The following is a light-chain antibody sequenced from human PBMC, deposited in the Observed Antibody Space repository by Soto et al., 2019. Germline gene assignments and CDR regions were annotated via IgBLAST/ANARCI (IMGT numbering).Light chain of an antibody. CDR1: SSDVGGYDY. CDR2: EVN. CDR3: WSYAVNSKV. J-gene: IGLJ1*01. Sequence: QSALTQPPSASGSPGQSVAISCTGTSSDVGGYDYISWYQQQPGNAPKLMIYEVNKRPSGVPERFSGSESGNTSALTVSGLQAEDEADYSWWSYAVNSKVFGTGTKLTVL. V-gene: IGLV2-8*01.